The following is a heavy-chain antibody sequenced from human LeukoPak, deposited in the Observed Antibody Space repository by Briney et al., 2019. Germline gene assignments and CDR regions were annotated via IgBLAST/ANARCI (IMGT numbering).Heavy chain of an antibody. J-gene: IGHJ4*02. Sequence: PGGSLRLSCAASGFIFSGYAMHWVRQPPGKGLQWVAVISYDGSNEYYADSVKGRFTISRDNSKNTPFLQMNSLRAEDTAVYYCARSYSSGWYAFEYWGQGTLVTVSS. CDR2: ISYDGSNE. V-gene: IGHV3-30-3*01. CDR1: GFIFSGYA. D-gene: IGHD6-19*01. CDR3: ARSYSSGWYAFEY.